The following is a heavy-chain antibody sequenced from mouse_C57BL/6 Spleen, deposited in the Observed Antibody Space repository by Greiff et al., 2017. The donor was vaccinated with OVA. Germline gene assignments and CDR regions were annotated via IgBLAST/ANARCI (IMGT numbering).Heavy chain of an antibody. Sequence: QVQLQQPGAELARPGASVKLSCKASGYTFTSYGISWVKQRTGQGLEWIGEIYPRSGNTNYNEKFKGKATLTADKSSSTAYMELSSLTSDDSAGYFGARKATVVATDAMDYWGQGTSVTVSS. CDR1: GYTFTSYG. V-gene: IGHV1-81*01. D-gene: IGHD1-1*01. CDR2: IYPRSGNT. J-gene: IGHJ4*01. CDR3: ARKATVVATDAMDY.